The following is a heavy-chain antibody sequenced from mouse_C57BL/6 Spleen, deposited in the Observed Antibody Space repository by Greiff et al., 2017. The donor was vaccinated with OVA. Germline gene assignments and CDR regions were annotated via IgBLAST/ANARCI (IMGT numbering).Heavy chain of an antibody. CDR1: GYTFTSYW. D-gene: IGHD2-4*01. V-gene: IGHV1-72*01. J-gene: IGHJ4*01. Sequence: QVQLQQPGAELVKPGASVKLSCKASGYTFTSYWMHWVKQRPGRGLEWIGVIDPNSGGTKYNEKLKSKATLTVNTPSSTAYMQHSSLTSEESAVYYCARDDYDAMDYWGQGTSVTVSS. CDR2: IDPNSGGT. CDR3: ARDDYDAMDY.